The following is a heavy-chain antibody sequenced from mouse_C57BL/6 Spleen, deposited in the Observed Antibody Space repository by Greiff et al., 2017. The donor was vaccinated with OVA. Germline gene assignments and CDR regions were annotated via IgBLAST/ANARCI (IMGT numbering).Heavy chain of an antibody. Sequence: EVQRVESGGGLVQPGGSLKLSCAASGFTFSDYYMYWVRQTPEKRLEWVAYISNGGGSTYYPDTIKGRFTISKDNAKNTLYLQMSRLKSEDTAMYYCARHRNYYGSSYYAMDYWGQGTSVTVSS. CDR3: ARHRNYYGSSYYAMDY. V-gene: IGHV5-12*01. CDR1: GFTFSDYY. CDR2: ISNGGGST. J-gene: IGHJ4*01. D-gene: IGHD1-1*01.